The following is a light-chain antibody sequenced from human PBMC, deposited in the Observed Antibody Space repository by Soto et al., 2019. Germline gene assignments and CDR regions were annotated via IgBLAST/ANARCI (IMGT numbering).Light chain of an antibody. CDR3: QQYDGALGLT. CDR2: VAS. J-gene: IGKJ4*01. Sequence: EIVLTQSPGTLSLSPGERAALSCRASQSVSSSYLAWYQQKPGQAPRLLIYVASTRATGIPDRFSGSGSGTDFTLTISRLEAEDFVVYYCQQYDGALGLTFGGGNKVEIK. CDR1: QSVSSSY. V-gene: IGKV3-20*01.